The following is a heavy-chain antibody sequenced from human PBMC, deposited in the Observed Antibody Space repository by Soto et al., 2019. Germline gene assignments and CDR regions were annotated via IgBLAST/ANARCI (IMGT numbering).Heavy chain of an antibody. Sequence: GGSLRLSCGASGFPFDTYTMNWVRQAPGKGPEWVSSTSSRSSHTYYADSVQGRFSISRDNAKNSLYLQMSSLRAEDTAVYYCAGDGGWGFLDYWGQGTRVTVSS. CDR3: AGDGGWGFLDY. V-gene: IGHV3-21*06. J-gene: IGHJ4*02. CDR1: GFPFDTYT. CDR2: TSSRSSHT. D-gene: IGHD7-27*01.